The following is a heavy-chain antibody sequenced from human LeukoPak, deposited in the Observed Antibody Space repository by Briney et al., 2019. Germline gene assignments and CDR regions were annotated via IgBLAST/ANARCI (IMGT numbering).Heavy chain of an antibody. J-gene: IGHJ4*02. Sequence: SETLSLTCAVSGSSISSGYYWDWIRQPPGKGLEWIGSIYLSGSTYYNTSLKGRVTISLDMSKNQFSLRLRSVTAADTAMYYCARRRYDFWSGSPLDYWGRGTLVTASS. CDR2: IYLSGST. V-gene: IGHV4-38-2*01. CDR1: GSSISSGYY. CDR3: ARRRYDFWSGSPLDY. D-gene: IGHD3-3*01.